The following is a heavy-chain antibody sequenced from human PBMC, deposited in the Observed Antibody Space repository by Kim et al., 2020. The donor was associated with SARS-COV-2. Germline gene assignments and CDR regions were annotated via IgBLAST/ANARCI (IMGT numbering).Heavy chain of an antibody. Sequence: GGSLRLSCVASGFTFSSSLMSWVRQVPGRGLEWVANIKQDGSEKHYVDSVKGRFTISRDNAKNSLSLQMNSLRDEDTAIYYCASYDYWGQGTLVTVSS. J-gene: IGHJ4*02. V-gene: IGHV3-7*01. CDR3: ASYDY. CDR2: IKQDGSEK. CDR1: GFTFSSSL.